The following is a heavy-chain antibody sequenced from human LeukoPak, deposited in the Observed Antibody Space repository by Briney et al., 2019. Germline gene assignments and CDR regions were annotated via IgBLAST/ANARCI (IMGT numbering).Heavy chain of an antibody. J-gene: IGHJ5*02. CDR2: INHSGST. CDR1: GGSFSGYY. Sequence: SETLSLTCAVYGGSFSGYYWSWIRQPPGKGLEWIGEINHSGSTNYNPPLKSRVTISVDTSKNQFSLKLSSVTAADTAVYYCARGKNYSNYVGWFDPWGQGTLVTVSS. V-gene: IGHV4-34*01. CDR3: ARGKNYSNYVGWFDP. D-gene: IGHD4-11*01.